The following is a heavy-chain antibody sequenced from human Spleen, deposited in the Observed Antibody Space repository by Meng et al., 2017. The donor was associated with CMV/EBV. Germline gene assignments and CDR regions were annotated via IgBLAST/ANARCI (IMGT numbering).Heavy chain of an antibody. Sequence: SETLSLTCSVFGWSISGYYWSWVRQPPGKGLEYIGYVHYTGTTNYSPSLRGRVTISVDRTRNQFSLKLTSVSAADTAVYYCARDQGGIVNWFDPWGQGTLVTVSS. D-gene: IGHD3-16*01. CDR1: GWSISGYY. CDR3: ARDQGGIVNWFDP. J-gene: IGHJ5*02. V-gene: IGHV4-59*01. CDR2: VHYTGTT.